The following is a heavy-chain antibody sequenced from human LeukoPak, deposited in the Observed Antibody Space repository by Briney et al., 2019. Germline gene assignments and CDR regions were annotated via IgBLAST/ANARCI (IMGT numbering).Heavy chain of an antibody. J-gene: IGHJ4*02. V-gene: IGHV1-69*06. CDR1: GGTFSNYG. Sequence: GASVKVSCKASGGTFSNYGFNWVRQAPGQGLEWMGGIIPVSGTVNSAQKFQGRVTITADISATTVYMELSSLTFEDTAVYYCVTTRGIAVAPRLDYWGQGTLVTVSS. D-gene: IGHD6-19*01. CDR2: IIPVSGTV. CDR3: VTTRGIAVAPRLDY.